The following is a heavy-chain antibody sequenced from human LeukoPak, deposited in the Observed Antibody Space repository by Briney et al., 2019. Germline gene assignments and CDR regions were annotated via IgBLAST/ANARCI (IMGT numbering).Heavy chain of an antibody. CDR2: ISSSSSYI. CDR1: GFTFSSYS. D-gene: IGHD3-10*01. Sequence: GGSLRLSCAASGFTFSSYSMNWVRQAPGKGLEWVSSISSSSSYIYYADSVKGRFTISRDNAKNSLYLQMNSLRAEDTAVYYCARAPMVRGAFFDYWGQGTLVTVSS. J-gene: IGHJ4*02. V-gene: IGHV3-21*01. CDR3: ARAPMVRGAFFDY.